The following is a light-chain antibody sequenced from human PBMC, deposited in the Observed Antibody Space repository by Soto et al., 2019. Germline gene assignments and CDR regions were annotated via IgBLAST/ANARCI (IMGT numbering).Light chain of an antibody. CDR3: SSYTGSSTLVV. Sequence: QSALTQPASVSGSPGQSITISCTGTSGDIGAYNYVSWYQQHPGKAPKLMIYDVTNRPSGVSNRFSGSKSGNTASLSISGLQGDDEADYYCSSYTGSSTLVVFGGGTKVTVL. V-gene: IGLV2-14*01. J-gene: IGLJ2*01. CDR1: SGDIGAYNY. CDR2: DVT.